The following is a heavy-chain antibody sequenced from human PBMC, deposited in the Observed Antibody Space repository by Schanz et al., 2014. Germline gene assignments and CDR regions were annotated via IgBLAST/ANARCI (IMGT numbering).Heavy chain of an antibody. D-gene: IGHD3-3*01. V-gene: IGHV1-69*04. CDR2: IIPNLGSA. Sequence: QVQLLQSGAEVKKPGSSVTVSCKASGDTLSSYGISWVRQAPGQGLEWMGRIIPNLGSANYAQKFQGRVTIPADKSTSTVYMELSSLRSEDTAIYYCARGNTIFGVVILGWLDPWGQGTLVTVSS. CDR1: GDTLSSYG. J-gene: IGHJ5*02. CDR3: ARGNTIFGVVILGWLDP.